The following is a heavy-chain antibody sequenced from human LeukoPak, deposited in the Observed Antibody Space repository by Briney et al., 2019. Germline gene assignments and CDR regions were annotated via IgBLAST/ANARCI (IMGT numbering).Heavy chain of an antibody. CDR1: GGSISSYY. CDR2: IYYSGST. V-gene: IGHV4-59*01. Sequence: PSETLSLTCTVSGGSISSYYWSWIRQPPGKGLEWIGYIYYSGSTNYNPSLKSRVTISVDTSKNQFSLKLSSVTAADTAVYYCARDPLEYYGSGSYAVDTCGQGTMVTASS. CDR3: ARDPLEYYGSGSYAVDT. J-gene: IGHJ3*02. D-gene: IGHD3-10*01.